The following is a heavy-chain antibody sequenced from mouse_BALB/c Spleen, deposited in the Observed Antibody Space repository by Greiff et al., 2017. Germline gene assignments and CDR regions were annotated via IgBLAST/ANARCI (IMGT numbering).Heavy chain of an antibody. CDR3: ARMITYYYAMDY. D-gene: IGHD2-4*01. CDR2: VNPYNGGT. CDR1: GYTFTDYY. Sequence: VQLQQSGPELVKPGASVKMSCKASGYTFTDYYMDWVKQSHGESFEWIGRVNPYNGGTSYNQKFKGKATLTVDKSSSTAYMELNSLTSEDSAVYYCARMITYYYAMDYWGQGTSVTVSS. V-gene: IGHV1-19*01. J-gene: IGHJ4*01.